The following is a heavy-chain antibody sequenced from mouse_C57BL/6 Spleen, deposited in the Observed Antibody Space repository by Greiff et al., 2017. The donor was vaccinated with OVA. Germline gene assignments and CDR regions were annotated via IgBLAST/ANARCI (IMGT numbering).Heavy chain of an antibody. CDR1: GFTFSSYA. V-gene: IGHV5-4*01. Sequence: EVKLQESGGGLVKPGGSLKLSCAASGFTFSSYAMSWVRQTPEKRLEWVATISDGGSYTYYPDNVKGRFTISRDNAKNNLYLQMSHLKSEDTAMYYCARDPYYDYDVGYFDYWGQGTTLTVSS. CDR3: ARDPYYDYDVGYFDY. J-gene: IGHJ2*01. CDR2: ISDGGSYT. D-gene: IGHD2-4*01.